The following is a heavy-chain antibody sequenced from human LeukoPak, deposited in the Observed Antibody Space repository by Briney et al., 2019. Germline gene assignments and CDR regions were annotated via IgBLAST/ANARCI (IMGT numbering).Heavy chain of an antibody. CDR3: ARVRFSSGWYIAFDM. Sequence: ASVKVSCKASGDTFSSNYVQWVRQAPGQGLEWMGIIHLSGGSTTYAQKFQGRVTMTRDTSTRTVYMELSSLRSEDTAMYYCARVRFSSGWYIAFDMWGQGTMVTVSS. CDR1: GDTFSSNY. J-gene: IGHJ3*02. V-gene: IGHV1-46*01. CDR2: IHLSGGST. D-gene: IGHD6-19*01.